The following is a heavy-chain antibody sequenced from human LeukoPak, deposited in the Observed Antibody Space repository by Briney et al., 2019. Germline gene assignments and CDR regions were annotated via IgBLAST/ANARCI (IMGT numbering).Heavy chain of an antibody. Sequence: TGGSLRLSCAASGFTFSSYAMSWVRQAPGKGLEWVSAISGSGGSTYYADSVKGRFTISRDNSKNTLYLQMNSLRAEDTAVYYCAKDPYYDSSGYYREYGMDVWGQGTTVTVSS. CDR1: GFTFSSYA. CDR3: AKDPYYDSSGYYREYGMDV. J-gene: IGHJ6*02. CDR2: ISGSGGST. V-gene: IGHV3-23*01. D-gene: IGHD3-22*01.